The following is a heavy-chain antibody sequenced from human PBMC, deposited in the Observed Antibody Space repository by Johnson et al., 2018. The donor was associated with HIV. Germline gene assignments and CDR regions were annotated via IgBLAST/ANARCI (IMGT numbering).Heavy chain of an antibody. D-gene: IGHD6-19*01. Sequence: MQLVESGGALVQPGGSLRLSCVSSGFDFSSYWMNWVRQAPGKGLEWVANIKEDGSEKYYVDSVKGPFIISRDKAKNALHLQMNSLRADDTAMYYCAKGFSGWPHDAFDIWGQGTMVTVSS. CDR2: IKEDGSEK. CDR1: GFDFSSYW. V-gene: IGHV3-7*01. J-gene: IGHJ3*02. CDR3: AKGFSGWPHDAFDI.